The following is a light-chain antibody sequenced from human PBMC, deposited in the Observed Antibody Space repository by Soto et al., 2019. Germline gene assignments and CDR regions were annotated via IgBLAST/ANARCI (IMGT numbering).Light chain of an antibody. J-gene: IGLJ1*01. CDR2: ETD. V-gene: IGLV1-44*01. Sequence: VLTQPPSVSGTPGQRVTISCSGSSSNVAINPVNWYQHLPGAAPRLLIYETDRRSSGVPDRFSASKSGTSASLAISGLTSEDEADYYCEAWDETLDGLYVFGTGTKVTVL. CDR3: EAWDETLDGLYV. CDR1: SSNVAINP.